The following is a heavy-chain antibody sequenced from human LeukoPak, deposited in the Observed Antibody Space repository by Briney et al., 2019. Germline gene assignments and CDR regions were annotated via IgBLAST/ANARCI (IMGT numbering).Heavy chain of an antibody. Sequence: GGSLRLSCAASGFTFSSYGMSWVRQAPGKGLEWVSAISGSGGSTYYADSVKGRFTISRDNSKNSLYLQMNSLRAEDTAVYYCARSGDIVATIPADYWGQGTLVTVSS. D-gene: IGHD5-12*01. J-gene: IGHJ4*02. CDR2: ISGSGGST. CDR1: GFTFSSYG. V-gene: IGHV3-23*01. CDR3: ARSGDIVATIPADY.